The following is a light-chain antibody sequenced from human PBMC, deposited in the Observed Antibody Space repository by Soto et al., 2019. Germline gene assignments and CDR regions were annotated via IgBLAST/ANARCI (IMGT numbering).Light chain of an antibody. CDR2: DVS. CDR1: QSVNNY. Sequence: EIVLTQSPATLSLCPGERATLSCRASQSVNNYLGWYQQTPGQAPRLLIYDVSNRATDIPGRFSGSGSGTDFTLTISSLEPEDFADYYCQQRTNWPLTFGGGTKVDIK. J-gene: IGKJ4*01. V-gene: IGKV3-11*01. CDR3: QQRTNWPLT.